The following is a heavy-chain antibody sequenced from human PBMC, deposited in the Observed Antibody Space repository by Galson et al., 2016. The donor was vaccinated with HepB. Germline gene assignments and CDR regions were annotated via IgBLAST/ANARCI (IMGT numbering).Heavy chain of an antibody. D-gene: IGHD4-17*01. V-gene: IGHV4-61*01. CDR3: ASWPTDYGDHVSWFDP. CDR2: IYYSGST. CDR1: GGSVSSGSYY. Sequence: SETLSLTCTVSGGSVSSGSYYWSWIRQPPGKGLEWIGYIYYSGSTNYNPSLKSRVTISVDTSKNQFSLKLSSVTAADTAVYYCASWPTDYGDHVSWFDPWGQGTLVTVSS. J-gene: IGHJ5*02.